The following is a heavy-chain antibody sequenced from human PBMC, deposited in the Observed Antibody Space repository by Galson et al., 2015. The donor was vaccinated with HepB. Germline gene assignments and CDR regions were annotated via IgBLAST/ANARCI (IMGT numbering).Heavy chain of an antibody. CDR2: ISYDGSNK. V-gene: IGHV3-30*18. CDR1: GFTFSSYG. D-gene: IGHD2-2*02. CDR3: AKDPRDIVVVPAAIRYCSGGSCYSNDY. Sequence: SLRLSCAASGFTFSSYGMHWVRQAPGKGLEWVAVISYDGSNKYYADSVKGRFTISRDNSKNTLYLQMNGLRAEDTAVYYCAKDPRDIVVVPAAIRYCSGGSCYSNDYWGQGTLVTVSS. J-gene: IGHJ4*02.